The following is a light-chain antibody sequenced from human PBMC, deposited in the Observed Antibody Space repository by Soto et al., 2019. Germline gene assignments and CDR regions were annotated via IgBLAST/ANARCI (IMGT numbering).Light chain of an antibody. Sequence: DIQMTQSPSTLSASVGDTVTITCRASQTISGWLAWYQQKPGKAPRLLIYDASSLESGVPSRFSGSGSGTDFTLTINGLQPEDFATYYCQQAASFPITFGQGTRLEIK. J-gene: IGKJ5*01. CDR1: QTISGW. V-gene: IGKV1-12*01. CDR2: DAS. CDR3: QQAASFPIT.